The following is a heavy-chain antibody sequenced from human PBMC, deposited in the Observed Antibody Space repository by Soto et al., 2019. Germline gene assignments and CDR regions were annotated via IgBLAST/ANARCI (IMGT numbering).Heavy chain of an antibody. D-gene: IGHD2-15*01. J-gene: IGHJ6*03. V-gene: IGHV3-11*01. Sequence: GGSLRLSCASSGFTFSDYYMSLIRQAPGKGLEWVSYISSSGSTIYYADSVKGRFTISRDNAKNSLYLQMNSLRAEDTAVYYCARDGGYCSGGSCYSSGYYMDVWGKGTTVTVSS. CDR3: ARDGGYCSGGSCYSSGYYMDV. CDR1: GFTFSDYY. CDR2: ISSSGSTI.